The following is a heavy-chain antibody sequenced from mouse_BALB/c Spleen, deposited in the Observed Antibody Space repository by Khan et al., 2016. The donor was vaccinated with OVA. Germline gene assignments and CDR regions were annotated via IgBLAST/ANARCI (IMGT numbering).Heavy chain of an antibody. V-gene: IGHV2-6-1*01. CDR2: IWSDGST. CDR1: GFTLTNYG. J-gene: IGHJ4*01. Sequence: QVQLKQSGPGLVAPSQSLSITCTISGFTLTNYGIHWVRQPPGKGLEWLVVIWSDGSTTYNSALKSRLTISKDNYKSQVFLKMNSLQTDDTAMSFCARQPYYHYRIVDCGGQGTSGTVAS. CDR3: ARQPYYHYRIVDC. D-gene: IGHD2-4*01.